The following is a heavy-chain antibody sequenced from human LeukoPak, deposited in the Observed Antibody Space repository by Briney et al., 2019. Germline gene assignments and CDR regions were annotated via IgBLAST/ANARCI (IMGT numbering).Heavy chain of an antibody. Sequence: PGGSLRLSCAASGFTFNSYWTHWVRQAPGKGLVWVSRINSDGSSTSYADSVKGRFTISRDNAKNTLYLQMNSLRAEDTAVYYCARNYDYVQPFDYWGQGTPVTVSS. CDR2: INSDGSST. J-gene: IGHJ4*02. CDR1: GFTFNSYW. V-gene: IGHV3-74*01. D-gene: IGHD3-16*01. CDR3: ARNYDYVQPFDY.